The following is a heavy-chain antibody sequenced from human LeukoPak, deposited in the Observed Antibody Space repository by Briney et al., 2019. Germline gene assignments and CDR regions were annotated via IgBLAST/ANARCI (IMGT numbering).Heavy chain of an antibody. J-gene: IGHJ4*02. D-gene: IGHD2-2*03. CDR1: GGSISRYY. CDR2: IYSSGST. V-gene: IGHV4-4*07. CDR3: ARETARQPSGYCSSTSCHSDFDY. Sequence: PSETLSLTCTVSGGSISRYYWSWIRQPAGKGREGIGRIYSSGSTNYNPSLKRLVTMSVDTSKNQFSLKLSSVTAADTAVYYCARETARQPSGYCSSTSCHSDFDYWGQGTLVTVSS.